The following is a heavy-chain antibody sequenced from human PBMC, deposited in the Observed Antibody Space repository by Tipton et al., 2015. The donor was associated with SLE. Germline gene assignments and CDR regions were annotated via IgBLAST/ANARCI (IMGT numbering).Heavy chain of an antibody. Sequence: TLSLTCTVSGGSISSDSYYWSWLRQSAGKGLEWIGHIYSSGRTNYNPSLKSRVTMSVDTSKNQFSLRLSSVTAADTAVYYCARDSERIDWLSEGSYFFYVDVWGNEATVVVSS. V-gene: IGHV4-61*09. J-gene: IGHJ6*03. D-gene: IGHD3-9*01. CDR2: IYSSGRT. CDR3: ARDSERIDWLSEGSYFFYVDV. CDR1: GGSISSDSYY.